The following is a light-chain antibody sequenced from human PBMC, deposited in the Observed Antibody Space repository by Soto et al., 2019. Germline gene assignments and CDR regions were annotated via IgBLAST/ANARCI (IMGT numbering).Light chain of an antibody. CDR2: AAS. CDR1: QSLTSSY. J-gene: IGKJ1*01. Sequence: ESVLTQSPGILSLSPGERATLSCRASQSLTSSYLAWYQQKPGQAPRLLIYAASRRVTGSPARFSGSGSGTDFALIVSRLEAEDSAVYYCQYYDTSPAWTFGQGTRVEIK. CDR3: QYYDTSPAWT. V-gene: IGKV3-20*01.